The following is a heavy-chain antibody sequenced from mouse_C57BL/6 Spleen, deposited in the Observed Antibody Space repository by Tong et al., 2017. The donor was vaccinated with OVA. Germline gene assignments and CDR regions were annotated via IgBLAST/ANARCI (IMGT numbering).Heavy chain of an antibody. Sequence: EVQLQESGEGLVKPGGSLKLSCAASGFTFSSYGMSWVRQTPDKRLEWVATISSGGSYTYYPDSVKGRFTISRDNAKNTLYLQMSSLKSEDTAMYYCARHFTTVVATSPWYFDVWVTGTTVTVSS. V-gene: IGHV5-6*01. CDR1: GFTFSSYG. CDR3: ARHFTTVVATSPWYFDV. D-gene: IGHD1-1*01. CDR2: ISSGGSYT. J-gene: IGHJ1*03.